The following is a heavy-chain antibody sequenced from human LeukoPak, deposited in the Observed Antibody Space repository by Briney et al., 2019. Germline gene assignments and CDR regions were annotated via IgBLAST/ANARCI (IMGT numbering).Heavy chain of an antibody. D-gene: IGHD6-19*01. CDR1: GGSISSGGYY. CDR3: ARGPADEVVAVAGLDAFDI. V-gene: IGHV4-30-2*01. J-gene: IGHJ3*02. Sequence: SETLSLTCTVSGGSISSGGYYWSWIRQPPGKGLEWIGYIYHSGSTYYNPSLKSRVTISVDTSKNQFSLKLSSVTAADTAVYYCARGPADEVVAVAGLDAFDIWGQGTMVTVSS. CDR2: IYHSGST.